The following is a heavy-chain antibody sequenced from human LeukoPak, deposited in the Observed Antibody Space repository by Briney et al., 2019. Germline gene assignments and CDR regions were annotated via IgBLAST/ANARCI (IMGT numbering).Heavy chain of an antibody. D-gene: IGHD3-9*01. CDR1: GGSISSSLYY. V-gene: IGHV4-39*01. Sequence: SDTLSLTCTVSGGSISSSLYYWAWIRQTPGKELGWIVRIDYNGSTYYNPSLESRVTISVDTSKNQFSLRLISVTAADTAVYYCARRLTGTVDYWGQGTLVTFS. CDR2: IDYNGST. J-gene: IGHJ4*02. CDR3: ARRLTGTVDY.